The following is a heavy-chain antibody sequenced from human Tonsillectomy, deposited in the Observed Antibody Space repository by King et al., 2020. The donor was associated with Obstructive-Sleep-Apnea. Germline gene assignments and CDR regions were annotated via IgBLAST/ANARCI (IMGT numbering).Heavy chain of an antibody. CDR1: GYSFTSYW. Sequence: VQLVESGAEVKKPGESLKISCKGSGYSFTSYWIGWVRQMPGKGLEWMGIIYPGDSDTRYSPSFQGQVTISADKPISTAYLPWSSLKASDTAMYYCARAIDTSLYYCVWGHYRCEAFDNWGQGTLVTVSS. CDR2: IYPGDSDT. V-gene: IGHV5-51*01. J-gene: IGHJ3*02. D-gene: IGHD3-16*02. CDR3: ARAIDTSLYYCVWGHYRCEAFDN.